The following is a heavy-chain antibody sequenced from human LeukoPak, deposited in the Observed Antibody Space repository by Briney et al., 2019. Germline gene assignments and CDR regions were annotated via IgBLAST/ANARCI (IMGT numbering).Heavy chain of an antibody. V-gene: IGHV1-69*13. Sequence: SVKVSCKASGGTFSSYAISWVRQAPGQGLEWMGGIIPSFGTANYAQKFQGRVTITADESTSTAYMELSSLRSEDTAVYYCAVEGGFFRPAAETLDYYGMDVWGQGTTVTVSS. J-gene: IGHJ6*02. CDR1: GGTFSSYA. CDR2: IIPSFGTA. CDR3: AVEGGFFRPAAETLDYYGMDV. D-gene: IGHD3-16*01.